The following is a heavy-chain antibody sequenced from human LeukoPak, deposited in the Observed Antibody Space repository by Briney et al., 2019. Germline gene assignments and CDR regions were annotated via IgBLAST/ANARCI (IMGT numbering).Heavy chain of an antibody. Sequence: PGRSLRLSCAASGFTFDDYAMHWVRQAPGKGLEWVSSISSSSSYIYYADSVKGRFTISRDNTKNSLYLQMNSLRAEDTAVYYCARKGRDDAFDIWGQGTMVTVSS. J-gene: IGHJ3*02. D-gene: IGHD3-10*01. V-gene: IGHV3-21*01. CDR3: ARKGRDDAFDI. CDR1: GFTFDDYA. CDR2: ISSSSSYI.